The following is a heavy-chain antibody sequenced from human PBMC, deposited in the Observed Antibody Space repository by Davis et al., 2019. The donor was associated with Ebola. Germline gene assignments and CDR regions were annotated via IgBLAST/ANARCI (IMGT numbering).Heavy chain of an antibody. J-gene: IGHJ4*02. V-gene: IGHV1-3*01. CDR1: GYSFTSYW. D-gene: IGHD3-3*01. CDR3: ARGFGIFGVVIMGDY. CDR2: INAGNGNT. Sequence: GESLKISCKGSGYSFTSYWIGWVRQAPGQRLEWMGWINAGNGNTKYSQKFQRRVTITRDTSASTAYMELSSLRSEDTAVYYCARGFGIFGVVIMGDYWGQGTLVTVSS.